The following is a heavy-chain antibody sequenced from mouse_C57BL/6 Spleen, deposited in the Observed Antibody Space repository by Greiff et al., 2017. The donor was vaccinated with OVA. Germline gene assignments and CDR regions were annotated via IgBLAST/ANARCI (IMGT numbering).Heavy chain of an antibody. CDR3: TRSHYNSKWYFDV. D-gene: IGHD2-5*01. V-gene: IGHV1-63*01. J-gene: IGHJ1*03. Sequence: VQLQQSGAELVRPGTSVKMSCRASGYPFTNYCIGWAKQSPGHGLEWVGELYPGDGFTIYNEQFKGKATLTADKSTSTVYMQISSLTSEDSAIYYCTRSHYNSKWYFDVWGKGTTVTVSS. CDR1: GYPFTNYC. CDR2: LYPGDGFT.